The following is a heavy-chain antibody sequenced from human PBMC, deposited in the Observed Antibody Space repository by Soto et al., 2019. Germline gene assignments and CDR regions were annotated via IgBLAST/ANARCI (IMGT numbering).Heavy chain of an antibody. Sequence: QVQLVQSGTEVKKPGSSVKVSCKASGGTFRNYPINWVRQAPGQGLEWMGSIFPLTDIPDYAQNFQARLTITEDKSVSTAYREPSSLTSDDSAMYFCARGTLVVLIYFESWGQGTLVTVSS. V-gene: IGHV1-69*02. CDR1: GGTFRNYP. CDR3: ARGTLVVLIYFES. J-gene: IGHJ4*02. D-gene: IGHD1-1*01. CDR2: IFPLTDIP.